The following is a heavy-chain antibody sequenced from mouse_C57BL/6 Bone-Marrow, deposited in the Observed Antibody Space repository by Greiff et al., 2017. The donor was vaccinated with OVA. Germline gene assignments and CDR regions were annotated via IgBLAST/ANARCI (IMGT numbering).Heavy chain of an antibody. J-gene: IGHJ4*01. CDR3: ARGTIRDYYAMDY. V-gene: IGHV1-52*01. D-gene: IGHD2-4*01. CDR2: IDPSDSDT. CDR1: GYTFTSYW. Sequence: VQLQQPGAELVRPGSSVKLSCKASGYTFTSYWMHWVKQRPIQGLEWIGNIDPSDSDTHYNQKFKDKATLTVDKSSSTAYMQLSSLRSEDSAVYYCARGTIRDYYAMDYWGQGTSVTVSS.